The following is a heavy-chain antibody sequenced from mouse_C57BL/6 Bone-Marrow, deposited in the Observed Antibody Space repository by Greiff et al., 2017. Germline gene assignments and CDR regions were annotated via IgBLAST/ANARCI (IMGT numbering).Heavy chain of an antibody. CDR3: SSFDGNYFDF. J-gene: IGHJ2*01. CDR1: GFNFKDDY. Sequence: EVQLQESGAELVRPGASVKLSCTASGFNFKDDYIHWVKQRPEQGLEWIGWIDPEIGDTEYASKFQGKATITSDTSSNTAYLQLSCLTSEDTAVYYCSSFDGNYFDFWGQGTPLTVAS. V-gene: IGHV14-4*01. D-gene: IGHD2-3*01. CDR2: IDPEIGDT.